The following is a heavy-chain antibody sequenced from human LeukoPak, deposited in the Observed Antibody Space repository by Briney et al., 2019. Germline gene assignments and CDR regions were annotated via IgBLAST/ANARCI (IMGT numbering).Heavy chain of an antibody. V-gene: IGHV4-59*01. Sequence: SETLSLTCSVSGASLSSYYWGWIRQSPGKGLEWLGYISDTGKTDYNPSLKSRGTLSLDTSKNQFSLRLTSVTAADSAVYYCVTGYYEPFDNWGQGTLVTVSS. CDR3: VTGYYEPFDN. CDR1: GASLSSYY. J-gene: IGHJ4*02. D-gene: IGHD3-22*01. CDR2: ISDTGKT.